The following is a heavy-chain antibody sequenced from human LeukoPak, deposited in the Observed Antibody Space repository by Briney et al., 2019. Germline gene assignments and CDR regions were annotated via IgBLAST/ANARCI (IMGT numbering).Heavy chain of an antibody. CDR3: ARSRSRSSGWYAGAFDI. D-gene: IGHD6-19*01. CDR2: IIPIFGTA. J-gene: IGHJ3*02. V-gene: IGHV1-69*05. Sequence: GASVKVSCKASGGTFSSYAISWVRQAPGQGLEWMGGIIPIFGTANYAQKFQGRVTITTDESTSTAYMELSSLRSEDTAVYYCARSRSRSSGWYAGAFDIWGQGTMVTVSS. CDR1: GGTFSSYA.